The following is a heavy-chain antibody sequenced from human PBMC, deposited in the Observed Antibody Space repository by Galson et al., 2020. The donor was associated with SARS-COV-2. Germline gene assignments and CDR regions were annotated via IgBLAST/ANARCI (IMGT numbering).Heavy chain of an antibody. J-gene: IGHJ4*02. V-gene: IGHV4-59*08. CDR1: GGSTSRYF. Sequence: SETLSLTCTVSGGSTSRYFWSWTRQSPGKGLEWMGHIYYTGITNYNPSLRGRVTVSIDTSKYQFSLKLSSVTAADTAVYYCAGVTNYYDSRRFPKRWVDRWGQGTLVTVSS. CDR2: IYYTGIT. D-gene: IGHD3-22*01. CDR3: AGVTNYYDSRRFPKRWVDR.